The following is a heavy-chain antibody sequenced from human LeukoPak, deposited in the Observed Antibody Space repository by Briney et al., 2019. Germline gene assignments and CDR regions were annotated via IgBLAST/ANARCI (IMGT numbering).Heavy chain of an antibody. CDR3: AKDFKGIAAAGTIDY. CDR1: GFTFSSYW. V-gene: IGHV3-23*01. Sequence: GGSLRLSCAASGFTFSSYWMHWVRQAPGKGLVWVSAISGSGGSTYYADFVKGRFTISRDNSKNTLYLQMNSLRAEDTAVYYCAKDFKGIAAAGTIDYWGQGTLVTVSS. D-gene: IGHD6-13*01. J-gene: IGHJ4*02. CDR2: ISGSGGST.